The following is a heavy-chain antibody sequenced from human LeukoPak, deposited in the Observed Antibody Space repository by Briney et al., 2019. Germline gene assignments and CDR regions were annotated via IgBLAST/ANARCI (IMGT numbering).Heavy chain of an antibody. Sequence: PSETLSLTCTVSGGSISSSSYYWGWIRQPPGKGLEWIGSIYYSGSTYYNPSLKSRVTISVDTSKNQFSLKLSSVTAADTAVYYCARLPYDSSGYPVPFDYWGQGTLVTVSS. D-gene: IGHD3-22*01. V-gene: IGHV4-39*01. CDR2: IYYSGST. J-gene: IGHJ4*02. CDR3: ARLPYDSSGYPVPFDY. CDR1: GGSISSSSYY.